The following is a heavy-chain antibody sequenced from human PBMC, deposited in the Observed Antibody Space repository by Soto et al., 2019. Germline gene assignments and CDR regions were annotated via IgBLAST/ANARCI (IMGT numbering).Heavy chain of an antibody. V-gene: IGHV1-46*01. CDR1: GYTFTRHY. CDR3: ARDLLAAGSEALDI. Sequence: QMQLVQSGAEVKKPGASVKVSCKASGYTFTRHYIHWVRQAPGQGLEWMGIINSSGGNTYYAQKFQCRVALISDTSTSTVYMELSSLRSEDTAVYYCARDLLAAGSEALDIWGQGTMVTVSS. J-gene: IGHJ3*02. D-gene: IGHD6-13*01. CDR2: INSSGGNT.